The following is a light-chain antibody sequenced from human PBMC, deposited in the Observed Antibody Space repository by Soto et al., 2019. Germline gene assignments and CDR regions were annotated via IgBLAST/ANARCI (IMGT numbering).Light chain of an antibody. CDR3: VSYTSSTTYV. V-gene: IGLV2-14*03. CDR2: DVA. CDR1: RFYVGGSNF. Sequence: ALTQHASEFYSPRQTITISCTGSRFYVGGSNFVSWYQQHPGKPPKLIIYDVANRPSGVSNRFSGSKSGSTASLIISRLHTEDEADYYCVSYTSSTTYVFGTGTKVTVL. J-gene: IGLJ1*01.